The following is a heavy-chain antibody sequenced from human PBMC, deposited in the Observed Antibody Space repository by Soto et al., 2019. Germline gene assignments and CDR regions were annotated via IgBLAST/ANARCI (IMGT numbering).Heavy chain of an antibody. Sequence: VGSLRLSCAASGFTFSSYAMSWVRQAPGKGLEWVSAISGSGGSTYYADSVKGRFTISRDNSKDTLYLQMNSLRAEDTAVYYCAKGITIFGVVISTFDYWGQGTLVTVSS. CDR3: AKGITIFGVVISTFDY. D-gene: IGHD3-3*01. V-gene: IGHV3-23*01. J-gene: IGHJ4*02. CDR2: ISGSGGST. CDR1: GFTFSSYA.